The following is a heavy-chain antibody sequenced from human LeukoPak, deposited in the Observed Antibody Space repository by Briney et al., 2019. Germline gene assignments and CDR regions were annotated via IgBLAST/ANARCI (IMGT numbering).Heavy chain of an antibody. D-gene: IGHD3-16*02. Sequence: SETLSLTCTVSGGSISSSSYYWGWIRQPPGKGLEWIGSIYYSGSTYYNPSLKSRVTISVDTSKNQFSLKLSSVTAADTAVYYCARLFRSVYSQPDFFDYWGQGTLVTVSS. V-gene: IGHV4-39*01. CDR3: ARLFRSVYSQPDFFDY. CDR1: GGSISSSSYY. CDR2: IYYSGST. J-gene: IGHJ4*02.